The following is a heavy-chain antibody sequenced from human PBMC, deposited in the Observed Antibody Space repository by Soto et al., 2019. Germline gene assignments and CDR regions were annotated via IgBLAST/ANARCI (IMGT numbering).Heavy chain of an antibody. V-gene: IGHV4-39*01. J-gene: IGHJ5*02. CDR1: GDSISSSSYY. D-gene: IGHD3-3*02. Sequence: ETLSLTCAVSGDSISSSSYYWAWIRQPPGKGLEWIGSIHYRANSYYSPSLKSRITISVDTSKNQISLRLSSVTAADTAVYYCARPLQLAVSGFDPWGQGTLVTVSS. CDR2: IHYRANS. CDR3: ARPLQLAVSGFDP.